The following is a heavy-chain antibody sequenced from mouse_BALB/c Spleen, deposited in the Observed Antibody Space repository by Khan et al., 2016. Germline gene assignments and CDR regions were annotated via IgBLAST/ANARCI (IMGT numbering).Heavy chain of an antibody. CDR1: GYTFTDYS. V-gene: IGHV9-2-1*01. CDR3: ARSRGSSYDYYAMDY. J-gene: IGHJ4*01. Sequence: QIQLVQSGPELKKPGETVKISCKASGYTFTDYSMHWVKQAPGKGLKWMGWINTETGEPTYVDDFKGRFAFSLETSASTAYLQINNLKNEDTATYFCARSRGSSYDYYAMDYWGQGTSVTVSS. CDR2: INTETGEP. D-gene: IGHD1-1*01.